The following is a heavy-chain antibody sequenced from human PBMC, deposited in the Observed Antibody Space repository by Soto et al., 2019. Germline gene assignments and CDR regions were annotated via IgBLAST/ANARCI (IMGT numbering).Heavy chain of an antibody. D-gene: IGHD1-26*01. CDR1: RDSFTSYY. V-gene: IGHV1-46*01. CDR3: ARSPGGNFGIIIEGTNWFAP. J-gene: IGHJ5*02. CDR2: INPHGGST. Sequence: PSVKVSCKAPRDSFTSYYINWVRQAPGQGLEWMGVINPHGGSTAYAQKFKGRVTLTRDTSASTVYMEVSSLTSEDTAMYYCARSPGGNFGIIIEGTNWFAPWGQGTLVTVSS.